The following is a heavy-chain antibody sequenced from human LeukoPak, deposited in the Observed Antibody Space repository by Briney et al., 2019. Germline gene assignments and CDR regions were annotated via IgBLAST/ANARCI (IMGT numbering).Heavy chain of an antibody. CDR1: GFTFSTYW. CDR2: INDDGRST. Sequence: GGSLRLSCAASGFTFSTYWMHWVRQAPGKGLVWVSRINDDGRSTSYADSVKGRFTISRDNSKNTLYLQMNSLRAEDTAVYYCAKDQVWELLAGDAFDIWGQGTMVTVSS. CDR3: AKDQVWELLAGDAFDI. D-gene: IGHD1-26*01. J-gene: IGHJ3*02. V-gene: IGHV3-74*01.